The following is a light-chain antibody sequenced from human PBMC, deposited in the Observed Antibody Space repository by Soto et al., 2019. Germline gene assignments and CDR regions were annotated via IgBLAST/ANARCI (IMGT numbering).Light chain of an antibody. J-gene: IGLJ2*01. CDR1: SSNIGAGYD. CDR3: QSYDSSLSGSV. Sequence: QSVLTQPPSVSGAPGQRVTISCTGGSSNIGAGYDVHWYQQLPGTAPKLLIYGNSNRPSGVPDRFSGSKSGTSASLAITGLQAEDEAGYYCQSYDSSLSGSVFGGGTKLTVL. V-gene: IGLV1-40*01. CDR2: GNS.